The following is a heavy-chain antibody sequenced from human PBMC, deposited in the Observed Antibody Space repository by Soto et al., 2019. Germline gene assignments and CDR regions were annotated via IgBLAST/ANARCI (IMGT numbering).Heavy chain of an antibody. CDR1: GFTFSSYS. D-gene: IGHD3-9*01. CDR3: ASMTYDILTGYYATAADY. V-gene: IGHV3-48*01. Sequence: GGSLRLSCAASGFTFSSYSMNWVRQAPGKGLEWVSYISSSSSTIYYADSVKGRFTISRDNAKNSLYLQMNSLRAEDTAVYYCASMTYDILTGYYATAADYWGQGTLVTVSS. CDR2: ISSSSSTI. J-gene: IGHJ4*02.